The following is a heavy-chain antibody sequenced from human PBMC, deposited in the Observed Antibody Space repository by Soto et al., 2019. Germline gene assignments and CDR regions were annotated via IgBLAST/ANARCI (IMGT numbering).Heavy chain of an antibody. J-gene: IGHJ4*02. CDR3: ARIPYYYDTGGTDYF. CDR2: INPNTGAT. D-gene: IGHD3-22*01. CDR1: GHPFLDFY. V-gene: IGHV1-2*02. Sequence: QVQLVQSGAEVRKPGASVRVSCSPSGHPFLDFYVHWVRQAPGKGLEWLGWINPNTGATNYAQKVEGRVTVTRDMSINTAYMELSRLTSDDTAVYYCARIPYYYDTGGTDYFWGPGTLVTVSS.